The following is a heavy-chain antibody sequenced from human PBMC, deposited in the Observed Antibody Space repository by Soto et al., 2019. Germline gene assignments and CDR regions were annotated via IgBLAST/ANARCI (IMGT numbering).Heavy chain of an antibody. CDR1: GYTFTRYG. D-gene: IGHD3-22*01. V-gene: IGHV1-18*01. J-gene: IGHJ4*02. CDR3: ARAFNYDASSGDAFLVDY. CDR2: ISAYNGDT. Sequence: QVQLVQSGAEVKKPGASVKVSCKASGYTFTRYGTSWVRQAPGQGLEWMGWISAYNGDTNYAQKFQGRITLTTDTXTXTXXRELGSLRYYDTAVYYCARAFNYDASSGDAFLVDYWGQGTLVTVSP.